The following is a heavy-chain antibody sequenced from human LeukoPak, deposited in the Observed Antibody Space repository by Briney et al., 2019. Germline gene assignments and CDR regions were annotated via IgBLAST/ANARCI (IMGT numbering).Heavy chain of an antibody. D-gene: IGHD6-19*01. J-gene: IGHJ4*02. Sequence: GRSLRLSCAASGFTFSSYAMHWVRQAPGKGLEWVAVISYDGSNKYYADSVKGRFTISRDNSKNTLYPQMNSLRAEDTAVYYCARDAGWVAGIISPYFDYWGQGTLVTVSS. CDR1: GFTFSSYA. CDR2: ISYDGSNK. CDR3: ARDAGWVAGIISPYFDY. V-gene: IGHV3-30-3*01.